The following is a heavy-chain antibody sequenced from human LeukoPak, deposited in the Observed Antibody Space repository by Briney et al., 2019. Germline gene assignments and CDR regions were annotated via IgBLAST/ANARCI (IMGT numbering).Heavy chain of an antibody. Sequence: GGSLRLSCAASGFTFSSYGMHWVRQAPGKGLEWVAVIWYDRSNKYYADSVKGRFTISRDNSKDTLYLQMNSLRAEDTAVYYCASGSYSVFLLSYWGQGTLVTISS. V-gene: IGHV3-33*01. D-gene: IGHD1-26*01. CDR2: IWYDRSNK. J-gene: IGHJ4*02. CDR3: ASGSYSVFLLSY. CDR1: GFTFSSYG.